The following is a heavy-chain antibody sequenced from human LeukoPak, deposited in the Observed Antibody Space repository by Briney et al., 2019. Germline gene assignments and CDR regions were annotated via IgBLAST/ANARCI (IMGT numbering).Heavy chain of an antibody. D-gene: IGHD1-26*01. V-gene: IGHV1-46*01. Sequence: GASVKVSCKASGYTFTSYYMHWVRQAPGQGLEWMGIINPSGGSTSYAQKFQGRVTMTRDMSTSTVYMELNSLRAEDTAVYYCARDPYSGGYGDYYYYYMDLWGQGTTVTISS. J-gene: IGHJ6*03. CDR3: ARDPYSGGYGDYYYYYMDL. CDR2: INPSGGST. CDR1: GYTFTSYY.